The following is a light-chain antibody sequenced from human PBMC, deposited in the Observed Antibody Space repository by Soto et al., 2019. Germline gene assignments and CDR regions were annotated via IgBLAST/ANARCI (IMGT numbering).Light chain of an antibody. CDR3: QRYGSLPYT. V-gene: IGKV3-20*01. CDR1: QSVSSSY. J-gene: IGKJ2*01. CDR2: DAS. Sequence: EIVLTQSPGTLSLSPGEGATLSCRASQSVSSSYLAWYQQKPGQAPRLLIYDASSRAAGIPDRFSGSGSGTDFTLTISRLEHEDFAVYYCQRYGSLPYTFGQGTKVDIK.